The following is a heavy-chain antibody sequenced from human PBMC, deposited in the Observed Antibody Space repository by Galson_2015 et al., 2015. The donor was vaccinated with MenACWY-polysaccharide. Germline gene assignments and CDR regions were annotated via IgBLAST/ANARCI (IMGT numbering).Heavy chain of an antibody. Sequence: SVKVSCKASGYTFTDYYIHWVRQAPGQGLEWMGRIDPNSGSTDYDQKLQGRVTMTRVTSIRTAHMELSRLRSDDTAVYYCATFDRNSFAVAIWGQGTMVSGSS. J-gene: IGHJ3*02. CDR3: ATFDRNSFAVAI. CDR2: IDPNSGST. V-gene: IGHV1-2*06. D-gene: IGHD1-14*01. CDR1: GYTFTDYY.